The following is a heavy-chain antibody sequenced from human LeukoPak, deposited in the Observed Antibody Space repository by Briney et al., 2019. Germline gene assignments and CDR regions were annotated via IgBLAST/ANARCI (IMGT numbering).Heavy chain of an antibody. D-gene: IGHD3-22*01. CDR1: GFTFSNAW. J-gene: IGHJ4*02. CDR3: TTERDYYDSSGYYRY. V-gene: IGHV3-15*01. Sequence: GGSLRLSCAASGFTFSNAWMSWVRQAPGKGLEWVGRIKSKTDGGTTDYAAPVKGRFTISRDDSKNTLYLQMNSLKTEDTAVYYCTTERDYYDSSGYYRYWGQGTLVTVSS. CDR2: IKSKTDGGTT.